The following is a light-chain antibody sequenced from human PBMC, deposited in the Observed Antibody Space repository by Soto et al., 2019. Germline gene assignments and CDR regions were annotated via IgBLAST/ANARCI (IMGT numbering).Light chain of an antibody. CDR2: GAS. Sequence: EIVLTQSPGTLSLSPGERATLSCRASQSVSSYLAWYQQKPGQAPRLLIYGASSRATGIPDRFSGRGSGTEFTLIISRLESEDFAVYYCQQYGSSPPITFGQGTRLEIK. V-gene: IGKV3-20*01. J-gene: IGKJ5*01. CDR1: QSVSSY. CDR3: QQYGSSPPIT.